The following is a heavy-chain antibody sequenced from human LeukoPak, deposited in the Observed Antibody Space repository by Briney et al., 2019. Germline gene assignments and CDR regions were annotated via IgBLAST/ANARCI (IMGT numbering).Heavy chain of an antibody. CDR1: GGSFTTYY. Sequence: SETLSLTCAVYGGSFTTYYGTWIRQPPGKGLEWIGEINHSGSTNYNPSLKRRVTISVDTSKNQFSLKLSSVTAADTAVYYCAGGVRRYCSSTSCPRHYYYYMDVWGKGTTVTVSS. D-gene: IGHD2-2*01. J-gene: IGHJ6*03. V-gene: IGHV4-34*01. CDR2: INHSGST. CDR3: AGGVRRYCSSTSCPRHYYYYMDV.